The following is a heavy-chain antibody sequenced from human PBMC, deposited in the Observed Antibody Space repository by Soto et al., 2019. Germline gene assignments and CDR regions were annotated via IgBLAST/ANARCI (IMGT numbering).Heavy chain of an antibody. CDR2: INHSGST. J-gene: IGHJ6*03. Sequence: SETLSLTCAVYRGALSGYCLSWIRQPPGKGLEWIGEINHSGSTNYHPSLKSRVTISVATSKNQSSLTLSSVTAADTAVYYCARVGPYSSSFFHPPSTYYYYMDVWDKGTTVTVS. D-gene: IGHD6-6*01. CDR3: ARVGPYSSSFFHPPSTYYYYMDV. V-gene: IGHV4-34*01. CDR1: RGALSGYC.